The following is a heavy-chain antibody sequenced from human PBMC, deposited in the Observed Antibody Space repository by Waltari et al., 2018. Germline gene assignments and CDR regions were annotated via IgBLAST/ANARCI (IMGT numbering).Heavy chain of an antibody. V-gene: IGHV3-23*01. Sequence: EVQLLESGGGLVQPGGSLRLSCAASGFTFSSYAMSWVRQAPGKGLEWVSVISSSGDSTNYADSVKGRFTISRDNSKNTLYLQMNSLRAEDTAVYYCAKDHQSYSAFDYWGQGTLVTVSS. CDR1: GFTFSSYA. CDR3: AKDHQSYSAFDY. CDR2: ISSSGDST. D-gene: IGHD1-26*01. J-gene: IGHJ4*02.